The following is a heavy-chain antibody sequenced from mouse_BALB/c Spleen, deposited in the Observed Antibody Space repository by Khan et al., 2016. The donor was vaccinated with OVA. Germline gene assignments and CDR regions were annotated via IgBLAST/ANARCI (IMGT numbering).Heavy chain of an antibody. J-gene: IGHJ4*01. V-gene: IGHV1-87*01. D-gene: IGHD1-1*02. CDR1: GYTFTSYW. Sequence: QVQLQQSGAELARPGASVKLSCKASGYTFTSYWMQWVKQRPGQGLEWIGAIYPGDGDTRYTQKFKGKATLTADKSSSTAYMQLSSLASECSAVYCCARGGSSFYAMDYWRQGTSVTVSS. CDR3: ARGGSSFYAMDY. CDR2: IYPGDGDT.